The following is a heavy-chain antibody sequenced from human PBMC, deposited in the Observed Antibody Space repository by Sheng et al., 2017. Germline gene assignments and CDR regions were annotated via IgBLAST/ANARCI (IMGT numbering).Heavy chain of an antibody. CDR2: INHSGST. J-gene: IGHJ4*02. CDR1: GGSFSGYY. D-gene: IGHD6-19*01. V-gene: IGHV4-34*01. Sequence: QVQLQQWGAGLLKPSETLSLTCAVYGGSFSGYYWSWIRQPPGKGLEWIGEINHSGSTNYNPSLKSRVTISVDTSKNQFSLKLSSVTAADTAVYYCARQDGWYPLSYYFDYWGQGTLVTVSS. CDR3: ARQDGWYPLSYYFDY.